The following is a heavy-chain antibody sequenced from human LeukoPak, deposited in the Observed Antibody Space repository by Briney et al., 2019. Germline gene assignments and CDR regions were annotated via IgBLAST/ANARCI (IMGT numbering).Heavy chain of an antibody. V-gene: IGHV3-74*01. CDR2: INSDGSST. CDR3: AKETQFGGVIVTNFDY. J-gene: IGHJ4*02. D-gene: IGHD3-16*02. Sequence: GGSLRLSCAASGFTFSSYWMHWVRQAPGKGLVWVSRINSDGSSTNYADSVKGRFTISRDNAKNTLYLQMNSLRAEDTAVYYCAKETQFGGVIVTNFDYWGQGTLVTVSS. CDR1: GFTFSSYW.